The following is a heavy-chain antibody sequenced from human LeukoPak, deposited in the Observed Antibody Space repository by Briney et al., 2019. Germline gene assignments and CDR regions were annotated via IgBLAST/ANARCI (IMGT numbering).Heavy chain of an antibody. Sequence: GRSLRLSCAASGFTFSSHGMHWVRQAPGKGLEWVSSISSSSRYIYYADSVKGRFTISRDNAKNSLDLQMNSLRAEDTAVYYCAREHYDILTGYSGNSFQYWGQGTLVTVST. D-gene: IGHD3-9*01. V-gene: IGHV3-21*01. J-gene: IGHJ1*01. CDR3: AREHYDILTGYSGNSFQY. CDR1: GFTFSSHG. CDR2: ISSSSRYI.